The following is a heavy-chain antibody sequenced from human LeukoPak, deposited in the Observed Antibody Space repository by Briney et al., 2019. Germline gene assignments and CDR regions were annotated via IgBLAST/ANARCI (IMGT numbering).Heavy chain of an antibody. V-gene: IGHV3-7*01. CDR1: GFTFSRYW. Sequence: GGSLRLSCAASGFTFSRYWMSWVRQAPGKGLAWVANLRQDGDEKYSVDSVKGRFTISRDNAKNSLYLQMNSLRAEDTAIYYCARATSYYDSIRELYFFYMDVWGKGTTATVSS. CDR2: LRQDGDEK. D-gene: IGHD3-22*01. J-gene: IGHJ6*03. CDR3: ARATSYYDSIRELYFFYMDV.